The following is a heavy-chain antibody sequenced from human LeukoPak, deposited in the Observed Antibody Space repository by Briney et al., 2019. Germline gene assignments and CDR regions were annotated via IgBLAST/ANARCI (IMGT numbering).Heavy chain of an antibody. CDR3: ARDLGIAAAGEVPDY. D-gene: IGHD6-13*01. CDR1: GFTVSSNY. Sequence: PGGSLRLSCAASGFTVSSNYMSWVRQAPGKGLEWVSVIYSGGSTYYADSVKGRFTISRDNSKNTLYLQMNSLRAEDTAVYYCARDLGIAAAGEVPDYWGQGTLVTVSS. CDR2: IYSGGST. V-gene: IGHV3-66*01. J-gene: IGHJ4*02.